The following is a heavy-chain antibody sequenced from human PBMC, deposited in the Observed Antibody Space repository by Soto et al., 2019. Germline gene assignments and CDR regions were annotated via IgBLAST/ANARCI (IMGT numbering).Heavy chain of an antibody. Sequence: QVQLVQSGTEVKKPGSSVKVSCKASGGTFRNYPINWVRQAPGQGLEWMGSIFPLTGIPDYAQNFQARLTISAHKSTSTAYMDLSSLTSEDTAMYFCASSPLAVLNYFEYWGQGTLVTVSS. D-gene: IGHD2-15*01. CDR3: ASSPLAVLNYFEY. J-gene: IGHJ4*02. V-gene: IGHV1-69*02. CDR2: IFPLTGIP. CDR1: GGTFRNYP.